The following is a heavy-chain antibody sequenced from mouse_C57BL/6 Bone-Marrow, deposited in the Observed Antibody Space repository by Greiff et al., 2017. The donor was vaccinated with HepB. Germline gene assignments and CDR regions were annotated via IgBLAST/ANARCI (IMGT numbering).Heavy chain of an antibody. Sequence: VQLQQSGAELVRPGTSVKVSCKASGYAFTNYLIEWVKQRPGQGLEWIGVINPGSGGTNYNEKFKGKATLTADKSSSTAYMQLSSLTSEDSAVYFCARSPSYYYGSSYPFDYWGQGTTLTVSS. D-gene: IGHD1-1*01. CDR1: GYAFTNYL. J-gene: IGHJ2*01. V-gene: IGHV1-54*01. CDR2: INPGSGGT. CDR3: ARSPSYYYGSSYPFDY.